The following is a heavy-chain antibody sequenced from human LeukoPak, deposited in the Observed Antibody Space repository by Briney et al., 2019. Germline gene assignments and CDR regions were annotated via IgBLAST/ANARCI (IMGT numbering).Heavy chain of an antibody. Sequence: SETLSLTCTVSGGSISNYYWSWIRQPAGKGLEWIGRIYAGGTASYNPSLKSRVTMSADMSKNQLSLKLTSVTAADTAVYYCTREPVPWGQGTLVSVSS. CDR1: GGSISNYY. D-gene: IGHD6-19*01. J-gene: IGHJ4*02. CDR3: TREPVP. V-gene: IGHV4-4*07. CDR2: IYAGGTA.